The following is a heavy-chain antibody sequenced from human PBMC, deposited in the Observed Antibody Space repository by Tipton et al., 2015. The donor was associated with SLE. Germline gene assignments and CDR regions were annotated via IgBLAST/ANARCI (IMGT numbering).Heavy chain of an antibody. Sequence: TLSLTCTVSGGSVSSGFFYWSWIRQPAGKGLEWIGRINTSGTTNYNPSLKSRVTISIDTSKNQFSLRLTSVTAADTAVYFCARDRVPAIISQSGYMDVWGNGTTVSVSS. CDR2: INTSGTT. J-gene: IGHJ6*03. V-gene: IGHV4-61*02. CDR1: GGSVSSGFFY. D-gene: IGHD2-2*01. CDR3: ARDRVPAIISQSGYMDV.